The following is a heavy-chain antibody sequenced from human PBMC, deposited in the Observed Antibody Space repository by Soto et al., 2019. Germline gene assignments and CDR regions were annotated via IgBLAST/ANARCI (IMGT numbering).Heavy chain of an antibody. CDR1: GYTFTSYY. D-gene: IGHD1-26*01. CDR2: INPIVGNA. V-gene: IGHV1-46*01. J-gene: IGHJ6*02. Sequence: GASVKVSCKASGYTFTSYYMNWVRQAPGQGLEWLGRINPIVGNATYAQRFQGRVTITRDESTSTAYMELSSLRSEDTAVYYCASGGLQDYYYYGMDVWGQGTTVTVSS. CDR3: ASGGLQDYYYYGMDV.